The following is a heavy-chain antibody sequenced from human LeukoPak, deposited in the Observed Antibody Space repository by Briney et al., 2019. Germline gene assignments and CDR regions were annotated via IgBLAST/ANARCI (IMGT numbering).Heavy chain of an antibody. CDR2: ISPIFGTA. V-gene: IGHV1-69*13. CDR1: GVTFSSYA. Sequence: SVKVSCKASGVTFSSYAISWVRQSPGQGLEWMGGISPIFGTANYAQKFQGRVTITADESTSTAYMELSSLRSEDTAVYYCALGSSGGNEDWFDPWGQGTLVTVYS. J-gene: IGHJ5*02. D-gene: IGHD1-26*01. CDR3: ALGSSGGNEDWFDP.